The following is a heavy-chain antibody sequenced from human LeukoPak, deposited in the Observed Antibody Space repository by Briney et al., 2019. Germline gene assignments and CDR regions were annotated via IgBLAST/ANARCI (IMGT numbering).Heavy chain of an antibody. CDR2: IYPGDSDT. V-gene: IGHV5-51*01. J-gene: IGHJ4*02. CDR3: ARQSNVLRYFDWLGDFDY. Sequence: PGESLKISCKGSGYSFTSYWIGWVRQMPGKGLEWMGIIYPGDSDTRYSPSFQGQVTISADKSISTAYLQWSSLKASDTAMYYCARQSNVLRYFDWLGDFDYWGQGTLVTVSS. CDR1: GYSFTSYW. D-gene: IGHD3-9*01.